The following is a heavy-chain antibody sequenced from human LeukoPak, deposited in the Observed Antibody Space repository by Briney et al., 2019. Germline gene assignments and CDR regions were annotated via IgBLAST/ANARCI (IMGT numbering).Heavy chain of an antibody. J-gene: IGHJ6*02. V-gene: IGHV3-15*01. CDR1: GFNFYYVC. D-gene: IGHD1-26*01. CDR2: IRTNIEGETT. CDR3: TTERNWELLRPYGLDI. Sequence: PGGSLRLSCGAWGFNFYYVCVEWVREARGEGGEGVGRIRTNIEGETTDYAAPVKGRFTISRDDPKTPMYLHMNSLKTADSDVYFCTTERNWELLRPYGLDIWGQGTTVTVSS.